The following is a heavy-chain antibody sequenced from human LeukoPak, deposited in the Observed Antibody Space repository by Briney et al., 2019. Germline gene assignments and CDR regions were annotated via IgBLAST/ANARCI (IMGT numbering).Heavy chain of an antibody. CDR1: GYTFNSYG. D-gene: IGHD2-2*02. CDR2: ISAYNGDI. J-gene: IGHJ5*02. Sequence: ASVKVSCKASGYTFNSYGVTWVRQAPGQGLEWMGWISAYNGDIKYAQKLQGGVTMTTDTSTSTVYMELRSLRSDDTAVYYCAGYYCSSSSCHTGWFDPWGQGTLVTVSS. CDR3: AGYYCSSSSCHTGWFDP. V-gene: IGHV1-18*01.